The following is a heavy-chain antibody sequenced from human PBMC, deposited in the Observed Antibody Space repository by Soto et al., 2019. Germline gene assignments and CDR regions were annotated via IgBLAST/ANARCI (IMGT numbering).Heavy chain of an antibody. CDR3: AKWVGATGTMLDDACDR. Sequence: VGSLRLSCASSLFTFSSYAMSCVRQSPGKWLEWVSAISGSGGSTYYADSVKGRFTISRDNSKNTLYLQMNSLRAEDTAVYYCAKWVGATGTMLDDACDRWGQGTMVRVS. J-gene: IGHJ3*02. CDR2: ISGSGGST. CDR1: LFTFSSYA. D-gene: IGHD1-26*01. V-gene: IGHV3-23*01.